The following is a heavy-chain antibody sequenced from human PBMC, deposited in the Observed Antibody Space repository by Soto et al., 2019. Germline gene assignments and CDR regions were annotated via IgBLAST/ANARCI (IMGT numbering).Heavy chain of an antibody. CDR3: AGALYYYYMDV. CDR1: GFTFSSYW. V-gene: IGHV3-7*04. Sequence: GGSLRLSCAASGFTFSSYWMGWVRQAPGKGLEWVANIKQDGSEKYYVDSVKGRFTISRDNAKNSLYLQMNSLRAEDTAVYYCAGALYYYYMDVWGKGTTVTVSS. CDR2: IKQDGSEK. J-gene: IGHJ6*03.